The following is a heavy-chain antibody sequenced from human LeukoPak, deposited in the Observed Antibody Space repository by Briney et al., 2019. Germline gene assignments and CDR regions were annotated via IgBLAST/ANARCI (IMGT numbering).Heavy chain of an antibody. CDR3: ARVAWDSSGYRKPYYYYYMDV. J-gene: IGHJ6*03. V-gene: IGHV4-61*02. CDR1: GDSISSGDYY. D-gene: IGHD3-22*01. Sequence: SETLSLTCTVSGDSISSGDYYWSWIRQPAGKGLEWIGRISSSGSTNYNPSLKSRVTISVDTSKNQFSLKLSSVTAADTAVYYCARVAWDSSGYRKPYYYYYMDVWGKGTTVTISS. CDR2: ISSSGST.